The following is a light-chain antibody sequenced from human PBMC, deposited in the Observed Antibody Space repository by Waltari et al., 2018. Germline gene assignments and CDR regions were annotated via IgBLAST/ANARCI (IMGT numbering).Light chain of an antibody. J-gene: IGKJ2*01. V-gene: IGKV1D-13*01. CDR3: HHYNKRPPSYT. CDR2: DAS. CDR1: QGISSA. Sequence: IQMTQSPSTLSASVGDRVTITCRASQGISSALAWYQQKPGKAPKLLIYDASSLESGVPSRFSGSGSGTEFALTISSLQPEDFAVYYCHHYNKRPPSYTFGQGTRLEI.